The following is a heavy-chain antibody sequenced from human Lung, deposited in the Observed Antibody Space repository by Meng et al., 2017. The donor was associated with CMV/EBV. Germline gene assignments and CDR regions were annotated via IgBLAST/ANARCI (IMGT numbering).Heavy chain of an antibody. CDR2: IYYSGST. Sequence: LRLXCTVPGGSVSSGSYYRSWIRQPPGKGLEWIGYIYYSGSTNYNPSLKSRVTISVDTSKNQFSLKLSSVTAADTAVYYCAREPGDFWSGYHGWFDPWGQGXLVTVSS. CDR3: AREPGDFWSGYHGWFDP. J-gene: IGHJ5*02. CDR1: GGSVSSGSYY. V-gene: IGHV4-61*01. D-gene: IGHD3-3*01.